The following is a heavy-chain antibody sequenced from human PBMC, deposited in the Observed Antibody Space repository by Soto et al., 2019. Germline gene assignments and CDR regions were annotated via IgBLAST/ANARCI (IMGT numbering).Heavy chain of an antibody. CDR3: AKEVFLSGTYSTSSSSFFLH. CDR1: GFTFSSYG. Sequence: GGSLRLSCAASGFTFSSYGMHWVRQAPGKGLEWVAIISYDGSNTYYADSVKGRFTISRDNSKNTLYLQMNSLRAEDTSVYYCAKEVFLSGTYSTSSSSFFLHWAQPTPVT. CDR2: ISYDGSNT. D-gene: IGHD1-26*01. V-gene: IGHV3-30*18. J-gene: IGHJ4*02.